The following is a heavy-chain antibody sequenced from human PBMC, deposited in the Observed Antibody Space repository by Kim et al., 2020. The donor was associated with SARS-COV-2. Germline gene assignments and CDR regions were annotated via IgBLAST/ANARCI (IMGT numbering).Heavy chain of an antibody. Sequence: ASVKVSCKASGYTFTGYYMHWVRQAPGQGLEWMGRINPNSGGTNYAQKFQGRVTMTRDTSISTAYMELSRLRSDDTAVYYCARDYRYSSGWYDAFDIWGQGTMVTVSS. V-gene: IGHV1-2*06. J-gene: IGHJ3*02. CDR3: ARDYRYSSGWYDAFDI. CDR2: INPNSGGT. D-gene: IGHD6-19*01. CDR1: GYTFTGYY.